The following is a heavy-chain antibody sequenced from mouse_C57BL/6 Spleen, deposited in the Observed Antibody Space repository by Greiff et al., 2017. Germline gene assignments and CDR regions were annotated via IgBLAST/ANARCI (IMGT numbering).Heavy chain of an antibody. D-gene: IGHD1-1*01. Sequence: VQGVESGTELVKPGASVKLSCKASGYTFTSYWMHWVKQRPGQGLEWIGNINPSNGGTNYNEKFKSKATLTGDKSSSTAYMQLSSLTSEDSAVYYCARATSYYAMDYWGQGTSVTVSS. CDR3: ARATSYYAMDY. V-gene: IGHV1-53*01. CDR1: GYTFTSYW. J-gene: IGHJ4*01. CDR2: INPSNGGT.